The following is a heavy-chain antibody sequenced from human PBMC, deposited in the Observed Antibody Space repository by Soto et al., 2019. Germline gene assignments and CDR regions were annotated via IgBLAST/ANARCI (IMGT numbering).Heavy chain of an antibody. Sequence: ASVKVSCKASGYTFTDYSLQWVRQAPGQRLEWMGWINPASGKTKYSQKFQGRVTITRDTSASTAYMELSSLTSEDTALFYCERDLGWGESFRYYFDYWAQGTRVTVSS. CDR2: INPASGKT. J-gene: IGHJ4*01. D-gene: IGHD3-10*01. V-gene: IGHV1-3*01. CDR3: ERDLGWGESFRYYFDY. CDR1: GYTFTDYS.